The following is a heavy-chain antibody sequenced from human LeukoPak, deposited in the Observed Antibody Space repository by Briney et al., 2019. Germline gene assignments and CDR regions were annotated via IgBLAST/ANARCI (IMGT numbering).Heavy chain of an antibody. Sequence: QPGGSLRLSCEASGFSVTTKYMSWVRQAPGKGLEWVSVIYSGGSTYYADSVKARFIISRDKSKSTVYLQMNNMRAEDTAVYYCATDGGRREFDYWGQGTLVTVSS. V-gene: IGHV3-66*01. J-gene: IGHJ4*02. D-gene: IGHD3-3*01. CDR1: GFSVTTKY. CDR2: IYSGGST. CDR3: ATDGGRREFDY.